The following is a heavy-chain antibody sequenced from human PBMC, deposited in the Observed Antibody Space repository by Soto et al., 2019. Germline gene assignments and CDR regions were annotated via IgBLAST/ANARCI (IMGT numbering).Heavy chain of an antibody. CDR1: GYTLTELS. CDR3: AIRGYSYAIYFDY. CDR2: FDPEDGET. D-gene: IGHD5-18*01. V-gene: IGHV1-24*01. Sequence: ASVKVSCKVSGYTLTELSMHWVRQAPGKGLEWKGGFDPEDGETIYAQKYQGRDTMTEDTSTDTAYMELSSLRSEDTAVYYCAIRGYSYAIYFDYWGQETLVTVSS. J-gene: IGHJ4*02.